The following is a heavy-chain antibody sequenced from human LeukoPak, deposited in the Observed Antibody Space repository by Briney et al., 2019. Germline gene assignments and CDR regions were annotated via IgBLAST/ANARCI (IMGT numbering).Heavy chain of an antibody. CDR1: GGSISSCY. J-gene: IGHJ4*02. Sequence: PSETLSLSCTVSGGSISSCYWSWIRQPAGKGLEWIGRIYTSGSTNYNPSLKSRVTISVDTSKNQFSLKLSSVTAADTAVYYCARGIWFGESLGNYFDYWGQGTLVTVSS. CDR2: IYTSGST. V-gene: IGHV4-4*07. CDR3: ARGIWFGESLGNYFDY. D-gene: IGHD3-10*01.